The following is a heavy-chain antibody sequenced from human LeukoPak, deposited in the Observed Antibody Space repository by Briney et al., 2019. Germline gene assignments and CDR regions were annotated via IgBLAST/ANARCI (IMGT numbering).Heavy chain of an antibody. V-gene: IGHV3-21*01. CDR2: IGGSSSSL. Sequence: PGGSLRLSCAASGFTFSSYSMNWVRQAPRKGLEWVSSIGGSSSSLYYADSLKGRFTISRDNAKNSLYLQVNSLRAEDTAVCYCARDIDDGFDYWGQGTLVTVSS. D-gene: IGHD1-1*01. CDR1: GFTFSSYS. CDR3: ARDIDDGFDY. J-gene: IGHJ4*02.